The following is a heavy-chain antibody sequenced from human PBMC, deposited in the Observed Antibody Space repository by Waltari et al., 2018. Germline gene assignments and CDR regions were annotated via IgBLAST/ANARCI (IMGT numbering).Heavy chain of an antibody. D-gene: IGHD6-13*01. CDR3: ARSIAAAEESFDY. Sequence: QVQLQESGPGLVKPSETLSLTCTVSGGSISSHYWSWIRQPPGKGLEWSGYIYDSASNNYNPSLKSRVTISVDTSKNQFSLKLSSVTAADTAVYYCARSIAAAEESFDYWGQGTLVTVSS. CDR1: GGSISSHY. CDR2: IYDSASN. V-gene: IGHV4-59*11. J-gene: IGHJ4*02.